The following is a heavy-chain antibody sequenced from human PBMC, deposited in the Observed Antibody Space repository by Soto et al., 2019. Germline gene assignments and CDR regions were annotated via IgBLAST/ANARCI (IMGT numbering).Heavy chain of an antibody. CDR1: GGTFSSYA. D-gene: IGHD5-18*01. CDR3: ASIPPGRTAMSWVDY. CDR2: IIPIFGTA. J-gene: IGHJ4*02. V-gene: IGHV1-69*13. Sequence: SVKVSCKASGGTFSSYAISWVRQAPGRGLEWMGGIIPIFGTANYAQKFQGRVTITADESTSTAYMELSSLRSEDTAVYYCASIPPGRTAMSWVDYWGQGTLVTVSS.